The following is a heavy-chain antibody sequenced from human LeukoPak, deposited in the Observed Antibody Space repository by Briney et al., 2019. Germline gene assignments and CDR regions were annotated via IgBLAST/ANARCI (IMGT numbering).Heavy chain of an antibody. J-gene: IGHJ5*02. Sequence: PSGTLSLTCAVSGGSISSSNWWSWVRQPPGKGLEWIGEIYHSGSTNYNPSLKSRVTISVDKSKNQFSLKLSSVTAADTAVYYCARIYYYVSSGPLPWFDPWGQGTLVTVSS. CDR3: ARIYYYVSSGPLPWFDP. V-gene: IGHV4-4*02. CDR2: IYHSGST. CDR1: GGSISSSNW. D-gene: IGHD3-22*01.